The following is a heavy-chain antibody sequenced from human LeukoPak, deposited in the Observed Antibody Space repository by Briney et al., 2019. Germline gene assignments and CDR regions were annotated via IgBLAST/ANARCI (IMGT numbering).Heavy chain of an antibody. Sequence: TSETPSLTCTVSGGSISSYYWSWIRQPAGKGLEWIGRIYTSGSTNYNPSLKSRVTMSVDTSKNQFSLKLSSVTAADTAVYYCARGEDILTGYALLDYWGQGTLVTVSS. CDR2: IYTSGST. V-gene: IGHV4-4*07. CDR3: ARGEDILTGYALLDY. J-gene: IGHJ4*02. D-gene: IGHD3-9*01. CDR1: GGSISSYY.